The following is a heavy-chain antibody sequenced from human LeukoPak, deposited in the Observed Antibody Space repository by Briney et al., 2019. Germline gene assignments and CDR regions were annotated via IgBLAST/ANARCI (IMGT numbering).Heavy chain of an antibody. V-gene: IGHV3-66*01. CDR3: ARGSSGWLSHGSGDY. CDR2: IYSGGST. Sequence: HPGGSLRLTCAASGFTVSSNYMSWVRQAPGKGLEWVSAIYSGGSTYYADSVKSRFTISRDNSKNTLYIQMNSLRAEDTAVYYCARGSSGWLSHGSGDYWGQGTLVTVSS. J-gene: IGHJ4*02. D-gene: IGHD6-19*01. CDR1: GFTVSSNY.